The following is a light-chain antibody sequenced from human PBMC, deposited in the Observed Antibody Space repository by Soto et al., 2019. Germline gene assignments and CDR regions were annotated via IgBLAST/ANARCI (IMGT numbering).Light chain of an antibody. Sequence: EIVLTQSPATLSLSPGERATLSCRASQSVSSYLAWYQQKPGQAPRLLIYDAYNRATGIPTRFSGSGSGTDVTLTISSLAPDNFAVYYCQQRNNWPPYTFGQGTKLEIK. V-gene: IGKV3-11*01. CDR2: DAY. CDR1: QSVSSY. CDR3: QQRNNWPPYT. J-gene: IGKJ2*01.